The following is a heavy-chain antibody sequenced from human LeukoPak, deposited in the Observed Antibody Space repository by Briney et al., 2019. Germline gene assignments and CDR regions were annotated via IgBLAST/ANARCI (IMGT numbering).Heavy chain of an antibody. D-gene: IGHD2-15*01. J-gene: IGHJ6*02. CDR3: ARHIRGGYCSGGSCYYYYYGMDV. CDR1: GYSFTSYW. Sequence: GESLKISCKGSGYSFTSYWIGWVRQMPGKGLEWMGIIYPGDSDTRYSPSFQGQVTISADKSISTAYLQWSSLKAPDTAMYYCARHIRGGYCSGGSCYYYYYGMDVWGQGTTVTVSS. CDR2: IYPGDSDT. V-gene: IGHV5-51*01.